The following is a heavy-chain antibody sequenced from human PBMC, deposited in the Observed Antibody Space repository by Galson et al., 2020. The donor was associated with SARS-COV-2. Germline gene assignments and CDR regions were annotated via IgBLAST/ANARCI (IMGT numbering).Heavy chain of an antibody. CDR3: ARDDQYSYARVVYLEGCFQH. D-gene: IGHD3-10*01. CDR2: IKPDGSEK. V-gene: IGHV3-7*05. CDR1: GFSFSNYW. J-gene: IGHJ1*01. Sequence: TGGSLRLSCATSGFSFSNYWMSWVRQAPGKGLEWVANIKPDGSEKYYVESLKGRFTISRDNAKNSLFLQMNSLRAEDAAVYYCARDDQYSYARVVYLEGCFQHWGLCTLGTVSS.